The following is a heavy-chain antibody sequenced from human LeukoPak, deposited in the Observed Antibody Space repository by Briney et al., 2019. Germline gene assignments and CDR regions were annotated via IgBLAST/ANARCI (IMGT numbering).Heavy chain of an antibody. Sequence: GGSLRLSCAASGFTFSLYSMNWVRQAPGKGLEWVSAISNNGGYTYYADSVQGRFTISRDNSKSTLCLQMNSLRAEDTAVYYCAKQLGYCSDGSCYFPYWGQGTLVTVSS. D-gene: IGHD2-15*01. J-gene: IGHJ4*02. CDR3: AKQLGYCSDGSCYFPY. CDR1: GFTFSLYS. CDR2: ISNNGGYT. V-gene: IGHV3-23*01.